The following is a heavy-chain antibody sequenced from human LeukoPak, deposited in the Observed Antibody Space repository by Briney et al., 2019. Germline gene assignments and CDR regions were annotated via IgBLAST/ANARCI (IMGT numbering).Heavy chain of an antibody. CDR2: IRYDGSNE. CDR3: AKDTPLCYFDY. V-gene: IGHV3-30*02. Sequence: PGGSLRLSCAASGFIFSSNGMHWVRQAPGKGLEWVAFIRYDGSNEYYAGSVKGRFTISRDNSRNTLYLQMNSLRADDTAVYYCAKDTPLCYFDYWGQGTLVTVSS. D-gene: IGHD3-16*01. J-gene: IGHJ4*02. CDR1: GFIFSSNG.